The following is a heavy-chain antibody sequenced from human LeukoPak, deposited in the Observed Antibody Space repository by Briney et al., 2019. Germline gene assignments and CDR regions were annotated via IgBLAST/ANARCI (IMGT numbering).Heavy chain of an antibody. D-gene: IGHD2-21*02. V-gene: IGHV1-69*04. CDR2: IIPILGIA. CDR3: ARGPIRCGGDCYLVDY. J-gene: IGHJ4*02. Sequence: ASVKVSCKASGGTFSSYAISWVRQAPGQGLEWMGRIIPILGIANYAQKFQGRVTITADKSTSTAYMELSSLRSEDTAVYYCARGPIRCGGDCYLVDYWGQGTLVTVSS. CDR1: GGTFSSYA.